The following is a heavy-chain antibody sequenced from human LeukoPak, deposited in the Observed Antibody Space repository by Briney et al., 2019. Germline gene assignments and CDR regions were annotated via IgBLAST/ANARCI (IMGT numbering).Heavy chain of an antibody. CDR1: GFTFSSYA. J-gene: IGHJ5*01. D-gene: IGHD3-3*01. Sequence: QPGGSLRLSCAASGFTFSSYAMHWVRQAPGKGLEWVAVISYDGSNKYYADSVKGRFTISRDNSKNTLYLQMNRLRAEDTAVYYCARAPIMESSEGRFLEWLESWGQGTLVTVSS. CDR3: ARAPIMESSEGRFLEWLES. CDR2: ISYDGSNK. V-gene: IGHV3-30-3*01.